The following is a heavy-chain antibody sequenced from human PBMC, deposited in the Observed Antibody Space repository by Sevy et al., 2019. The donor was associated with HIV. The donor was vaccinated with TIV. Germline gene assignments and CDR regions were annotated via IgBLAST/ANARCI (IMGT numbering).Heavy chain of an antibody. Sequence: GGSLRLSCAASGFTFSDYYMNWIRQAPGKGLEWVSYISSSGNTIYYADSVKGRLTISRDNAKNSLYLQMNSLRAEDTAVYYCARVVNYYDRGPSHYWGQGTLVTVSS. J-gene: IGHJ4*02. CDR3: ARVVNYYDRGPSHY. CDR2: ISSSGNTI. V-gene: IGHV3-11*01. CDR1: GFTFSDYY. D-gene: IGHD3-22*01.